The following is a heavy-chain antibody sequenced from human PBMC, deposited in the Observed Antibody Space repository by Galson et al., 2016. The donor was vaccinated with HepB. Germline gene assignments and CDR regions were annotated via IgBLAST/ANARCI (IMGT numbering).Heavy chain of an antibody. D-gene: IGHD3-3*01. V-gene: IGHV1-3*01. CDR3: ARGDLNYYYALDV. CDR1: GYTVTSQA. CDR2: INAGNGNT. Sequence: SVKVSCKASGYTVTSQAMHWVRQAPGQRLEWMGWINAGNGNTKYSQKFQDRVTMTRDTSTSTVFMELSSLRSEDTAVYFCARGDLNYYYALDVWGQGTTVTVSS. J-gene: IGHJ6*02.